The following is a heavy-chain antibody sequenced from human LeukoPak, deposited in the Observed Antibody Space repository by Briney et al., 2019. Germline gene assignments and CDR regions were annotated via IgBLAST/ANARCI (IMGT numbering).Heavy chain of an antibody. V-gene: IGHV3-15*01. J-gene: IGHJ4*02. D-gene: IGHD3-10*01. CDR1: GFTFSTYA. CDR3: TTRITIDY. CDR2: IKSKTDGETT. Sequence: GSLRLSCAASGFTFSTYAISWVRQAPGKGLEWVGRIKSKTDGETTDYAAPVKGRFTVSRDDSKTTLYLQMNSLKTEDTAVYYCTTRITIDYWGQGTLVTVSS.